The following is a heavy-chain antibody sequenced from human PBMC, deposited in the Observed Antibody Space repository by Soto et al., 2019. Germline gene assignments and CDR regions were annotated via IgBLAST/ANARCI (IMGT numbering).Heavy chain of an antibody. Sequence: QVQLVQSGAEVKKPGASVKVSCKASGYTFTSYDIHWVRQATGQGLEWMGWMNPLSINTAYAQNFQGRVTLSMNTSISTAYMELSILRSEDTAVYYCALVVANWFDPWGQGPLVTVSS. CDR1: GYTFTSYD. J-gene: IGHJ5*02. V-gene: IGHV1-8*01. CDR3: ALVVANWFDP. D-gene: IGHD3-22*01. CDR2: MNPLSINT.